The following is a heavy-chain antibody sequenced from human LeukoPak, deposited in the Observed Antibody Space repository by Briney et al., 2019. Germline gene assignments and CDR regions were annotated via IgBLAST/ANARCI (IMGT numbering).Heavy chain of an antibody. J-gene: IGHJ4*02. D-gene: IGHD3-10*01. Sequence: GGSLRLSCAASGFTVSSNYMSWVRQAPGKGLEWVSVIYSGGSTYYADSVKGRFTISRDNSKNTLYLQMNSLRAEDTAVYYCAKECCGSGSYYRWSYWGQGTLVTVSS. CDR3: AKECCGSGSYYRWSY. CDR2: IYSGGST. V-gene: IGHV3-53*01. CDR1: GFTVSSNY.